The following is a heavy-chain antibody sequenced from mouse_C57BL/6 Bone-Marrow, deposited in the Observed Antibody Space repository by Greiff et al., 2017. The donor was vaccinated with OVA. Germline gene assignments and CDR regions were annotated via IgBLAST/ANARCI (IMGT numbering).Heavy chain of an antibody. CDR3: TRNYYYGSSLDY. CDR2: ISSGGDYI. CDR1: GFTFSSYA. D-gene: IGHD1-1*01. Sequence: EVQLVESGEGLVKPGGSLKLSCAASGFTFSSYAMSWVRQTPEKRLEWVAYISSGGDYIYYADTVKGRFTISRDNARNTLYLQMSSLKSEDTAMYYCTRNYYYGSSLDYWGQGTTLTVSS. J-gene: IGHJ2*01. V-gene: IGHV5-9-1*02.